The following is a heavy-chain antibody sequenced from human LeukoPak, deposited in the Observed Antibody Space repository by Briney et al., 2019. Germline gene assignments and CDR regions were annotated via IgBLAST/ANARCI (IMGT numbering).Heavy chain of an antibody. CDR1: GGSFSGYY. CDR2: INHSGST. Sequence: SETLSLTCAVYGGSFSGYYWSWIRQPPGKGLEWIGEINHSGSTNYNPSLKSRVTISVDTSKNQFSLKLSSVTAADTAVYYCASQALYDSSGYLAYWGQGTLVTVSS. J-gene: IGHJ4*02. V-gene: IGHV4-34*01. CDR3: ASQALYDSSGYLAY. D-gene: IGHD3-22*01.